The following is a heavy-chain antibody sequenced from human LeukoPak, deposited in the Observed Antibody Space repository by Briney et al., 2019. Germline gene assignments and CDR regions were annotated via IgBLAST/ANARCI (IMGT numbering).Heavy chain of an antibody. Sequence: SETLSLTCTVSGGSISSSSYYWGWIRQPPGKGLEWIGSIYYSGSTYYNPSLKSRVTISVDTSKNQFSLKLSSVTAADTAVYYCARLGNYDSSGYYYGFADLLAFDIWGQGTMVTVSS. J-gene: IGHJ3*02. CDR3: ARLGNYDSSGYYYGFADLLAFDI. D-gene: IGHD3-22*01. CDR1: GGSISSSSYY. V-gene: IGHV4-39*07. CDR2: IYYSGST.